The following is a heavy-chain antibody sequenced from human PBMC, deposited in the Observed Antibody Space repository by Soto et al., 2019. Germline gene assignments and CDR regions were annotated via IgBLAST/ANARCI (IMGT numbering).Heavy chain of an antibody. CDR3: AMVDNYVTPTPQDV. J-gene: IGHJ6*02. CDR1: GYIFVNYG. CDR2: ISPYPGNT. D-gene: IGHD3-16*01. Sequence: QVQLVQSGDEVKKPGASVKVSCKASGYIFVNYGIAWVRQAPGQGLEWMGWISPYPGNTHPASKVQGSLNVTTDPSTSTAYLELRSLTSDDTAVYYSAMVDNYVTPTPQDVWGQGTTVTVSS. V-gene: IGHV1-18*01.